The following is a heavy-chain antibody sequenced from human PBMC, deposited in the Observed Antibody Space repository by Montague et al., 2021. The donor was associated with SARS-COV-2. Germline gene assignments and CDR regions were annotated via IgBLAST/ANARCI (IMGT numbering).Heavy chain of an antibody. Sequence: SETLSLTCTVYAYTINPSFLPLIPHPPGTSVDTIGHIYHFGNTYYKPSLMSRDTISIDTSRNLFSLHLRSVTTADTAVYSCAKAFGSGSINPTYWGQGALAT. V-gene: IGHV4-59*01. J-gene: IGHJ1*01. CDR2: IYHFGNT. D-gene: IGHD3-10*01. CDR1: AYTINPSF. CDR3: AKAFGSGSINPTY.